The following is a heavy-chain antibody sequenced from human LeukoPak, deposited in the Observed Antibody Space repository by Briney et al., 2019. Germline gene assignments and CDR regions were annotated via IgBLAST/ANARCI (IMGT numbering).Heavy chain of an antibody. CDR3: ARHEWSGYYYDSSYFDY. CDR1: GGSISSSSYY. CDR2: IYYSGST. D-gene: IGHD3-22*01. V-gene: IGHV4-39*01. Sequence: SETLSLTCTVSGGSISSSSYYWGWIRQPPGKGLEWIGSIYYSGSTYYNPSLKSRVTISVDTSKNQISLKLSSVTAADTAVYYCARHEWSGYYYDSSYFDYWGQGTLVTVSS. J-gene: IGHJ4*02.